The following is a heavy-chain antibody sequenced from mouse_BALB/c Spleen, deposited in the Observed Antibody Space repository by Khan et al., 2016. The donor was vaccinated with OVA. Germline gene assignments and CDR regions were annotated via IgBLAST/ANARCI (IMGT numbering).Heavy chain of an antibody. J-gene: IGHJ4*01. CDR1: GYSITSVYY. CDR2: ISYDGRN. V-gene: IGHV3-6*02. Sequence: EVQLQESGPGLVKPSQSLSLTCSVTGYSITSVYYWNWIRQFPGNKLEWMGYISYDGRNTYNPSLKNRISITRDTSKHQFFLKLNSVTSEDTATYYCAREERYYAMDYWCQGASV. CDR3: AREERYYAMDY.